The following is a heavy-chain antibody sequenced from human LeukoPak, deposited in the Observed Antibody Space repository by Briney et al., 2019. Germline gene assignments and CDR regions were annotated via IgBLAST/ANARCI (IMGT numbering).Heavy chain of an antibody. Sequence: PGGSLRLFCAASGFTVSSNYMSWIRQAPGKGLEWVSVIYSGGSTYYAGSVKGRFTISRDNSKNTLYLQMNSLRAEDTAVYYCARDHSELPAAGMYYFDYWGQGTLVTVSS. CDR1: GFTVSSNY. J-gene: IGHJ4*02. V-gene: IGHV3-53*01. D-gene: IGHD6-13*01. CDR3: ARDHSELPAAGMYYFDY. CDR2: IYSGGST.